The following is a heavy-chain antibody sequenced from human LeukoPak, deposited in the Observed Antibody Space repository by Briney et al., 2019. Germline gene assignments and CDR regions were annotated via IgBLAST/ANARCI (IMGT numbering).Heavy chain of an antibody. CDR1: GFTFTDYG. Sequence: GASVKVSCKASGFTFTDYGISWVRQAPGQGLEWMGWVSAYNGNTNYAQKLQGRVTMTTDTSTSTAYMELRSLRSDDTAVYYCARADSGSLRADWFDPWGQGTLVTVSS. CDR3: ARADSGSLRADWFDP. CDR2: VSAYNGNT. J-gene: IGHJ5*02. D-gene: IGHD1-26*01. V-gene: IGHV1-18*01.